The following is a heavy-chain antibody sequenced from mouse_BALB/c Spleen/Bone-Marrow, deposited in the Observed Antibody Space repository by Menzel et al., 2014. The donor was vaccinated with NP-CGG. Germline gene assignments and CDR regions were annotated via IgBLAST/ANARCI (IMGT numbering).Heavy chain of an antibody. J-gene: IGHJ1*01. D-gene: IGHD4-1*01. CDR3: ARGGNWDDFDV. CDR1: GFTFSSFG. Sequence: EVQLVESGGGLVQPGGSRKLSCAASGFTFSSFGMHWVRQAPEKGLEWVAYISSGSTAICYADTVKGRFTISRDNPKNTLILQMTSLRAEDTAMYYCARGGNWDDFDVWGAGTTVTVSS. V-gene: IGHV5-17*02. CDR2: ISSGSTAI.